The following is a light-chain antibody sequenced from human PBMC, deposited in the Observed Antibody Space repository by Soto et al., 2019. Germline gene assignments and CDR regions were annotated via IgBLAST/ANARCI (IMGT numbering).Light chain of an antibody. CDR1: QSVNSN. J-gene: IGKJ2*01. V-gene: IGKV3-15*01. Sequence: EKVMTQSPATLYVSPGERATLSCRASQSVNSNVAWYQLKPGQAPRLLIHGAFTRATSIPARFSGSGFATEFTLTISGLQSEDVGVYYYHQYNDCPQYTFGQGTEVQMK. CDR2: GAF. CDR3: HQYNDCPQYT.